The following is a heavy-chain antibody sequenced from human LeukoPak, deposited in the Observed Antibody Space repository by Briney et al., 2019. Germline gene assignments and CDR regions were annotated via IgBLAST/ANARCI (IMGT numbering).Heavy chain of an antibody. CDR1: GFTFGSYA. CDR3: AKDTPLYYYDSSGSDY. V-gene: IGHV3-23*01. D-gene: IGHD3-22*01. CDR2: ISGSGGST. J-gene: IGHJ4*02. Sequence: GGSLRLSCAASGFTFGSYAMSWVRQAPGKGLEWVSAISGSGGSTYYADSVKGRFTISRDNSKNTLYLQMNSLRAEDTAVYYCAKDTPLYYYDSSGSDYWGQGTLVTVSS.